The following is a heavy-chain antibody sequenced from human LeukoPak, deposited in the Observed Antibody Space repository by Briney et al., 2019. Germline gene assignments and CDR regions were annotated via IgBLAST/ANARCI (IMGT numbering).Heavy chain of an antibody. D-gene: IGHD6-13*01. CDR2: INPSGGST. CDR3: ARGPYSSSWLIHPPPYYFDY. V-gene: IGHV1-46*01. J-gene: IGHJ4*02. Sequence: ASVKVSCKASGYTFTSYYMHWVRQAPGQGLEWMGIINPSGGSTSYAQKFQGRVTMTRDTSTSTVYMELSSLRSEDTAVYYCARGPYSSSWLIHPPPYYFDYWGQGTLVTVSS. CDR1: GYTFTSYY.